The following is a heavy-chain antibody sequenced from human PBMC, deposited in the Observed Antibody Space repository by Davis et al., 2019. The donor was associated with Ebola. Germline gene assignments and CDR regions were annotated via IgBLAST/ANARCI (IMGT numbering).Heavy chain of an antibody. CDR2: IDPSDSYT. J-gene: IGHJ6*02. CDR3: ASGTYCSSTSCLYYYYYYGMDV. Sequence: GESLKISCKGSGYSFTSYWISWVRQMPGKGLEWMGRIDPSDSYTNYSPSFQGHVTISADKSISTAYLQWSSLKASDTAMYYCASGTYCSSTSCLYYYYYYGMDVWGQGTTVTVSS. CDR1: GYSFTSYW. V-gene: IGHV5-10-1*01. D-gene: IGHD2-2*01.